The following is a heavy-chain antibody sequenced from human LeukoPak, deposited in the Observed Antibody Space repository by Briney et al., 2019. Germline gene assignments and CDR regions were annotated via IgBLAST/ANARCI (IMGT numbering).Heavy chain of an antibody. Sequence: SETLSLTCTVSGGSINSNSYYWGWIRQPPGKGLEWIGEINHSGSTNYNPSLKSRVTISVDTSKNQFSLKLSSVTAADTAVYYCAVGATDYWGQGTLVTVSS. CDR3: AVGATDY. D-gene: IGHD1-26*01. J-gene: IGHJ4*02. CDR1: GGSINSNSYY. CDR2: INHSGST. V-gene: IGHV4-39*07.